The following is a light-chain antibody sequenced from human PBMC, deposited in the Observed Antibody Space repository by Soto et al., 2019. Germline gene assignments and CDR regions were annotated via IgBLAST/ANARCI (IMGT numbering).Light chain of an antibody. CDR3: QQFSSYPLT. J-gene: IGKJ4*01. CDR1: QSVSSN. V-gene: IGKV3-15*01. CDR2: GAS. Sequence: PGIMTKPPGERATLSCRASQSVSSNLAWYQQKPGQAPRLLIYGASTRATGIPARFSGSGSGTEFTLTISRLEPEDFAVYYCQQFSSYPLTFGGGTKVDIK.